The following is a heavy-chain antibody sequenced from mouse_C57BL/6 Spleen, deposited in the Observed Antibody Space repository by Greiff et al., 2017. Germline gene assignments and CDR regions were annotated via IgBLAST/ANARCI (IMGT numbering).Heavy chain of an antibody. V-gene: IGHV15-2*01. J-gene: IGHJ1*03. CDR2: ILPSIGRT. D-gene: IGHD1-1*01. CDR3: ARGGYYGSRPYWYFDV. CDR1: DSEVFPIAY. Sequence: QVQLQQSGSELRSPGSSVKLSCKDFDSEVFPIAYMSWVRQKPGHGFEWIGGILPSIGRTIYGEKFEDKATLDADTLSNTAYLELNSLTSEDSANYYCARGGYYGSRPYWYFDVWGTGTTVTVSS.